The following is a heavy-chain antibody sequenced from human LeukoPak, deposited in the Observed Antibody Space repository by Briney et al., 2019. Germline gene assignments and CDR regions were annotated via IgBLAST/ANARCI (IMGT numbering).Heavy chain of an antibody. CDR2: INHSGST. CDR3: ATQDYYDSSGPDY. Sequence: SETLSLTCAVYGGSFSGYYWSWIRQPPGKGLEWIGEINHSGSTNYNPSLKGRVTISVDTSKNQFSLKLSSVTAADTAVYYCATQDYYDSSGPDYWGQGTLVTVSS. CDR1: GGSFSGYY. V-gene: IGHV4-34*01. D-gene: IGHD3-22*01. J-gene: IGHJ4*02.